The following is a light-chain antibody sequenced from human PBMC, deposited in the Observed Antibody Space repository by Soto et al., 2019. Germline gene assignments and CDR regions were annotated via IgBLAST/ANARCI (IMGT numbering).Light chain of an antibody. CDR3: QHYSSSRT. Sequence: EIVLTQSPGTLSLSPGERATLSCRTSQTVSSYLAWYQQKPGQAPRLLIYAASSRATGIPDRFSGSGSGTDFTITISRLEPDDFAVYYCQHYSSSRTFGQGTKVEI. CDR1: QTVSSY. V-gene: IGKV3-20*01. CDR2: AAS. J-gene: IGKJ1*01.